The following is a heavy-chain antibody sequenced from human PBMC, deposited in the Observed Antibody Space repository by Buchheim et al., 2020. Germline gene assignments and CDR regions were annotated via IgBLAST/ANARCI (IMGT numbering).Heavy chain of an antibody. V-gene: IGHV4-61*02. CDR2: MYSGSA. CDR3: ATSGWGNDY. D-gene: IGHD2-8*02. Sequence: QVQLQESGPGLVRPSQTLSLTCNVSGGSVSSGSFYSTWIRQPAGKGLEWIGHMYSGSASYDPSRRGRVTISADPSTNQPSPKLTSVTAADTAVYYCATSGWGNDYWGQGTL. CDR1: GGSVSSGSFY. J-gene: IGHJ4*02.